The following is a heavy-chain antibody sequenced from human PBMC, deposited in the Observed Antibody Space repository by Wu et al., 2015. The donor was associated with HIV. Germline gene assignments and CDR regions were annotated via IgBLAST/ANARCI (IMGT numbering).Heavy chain of an antibody. CDR2: IIPIFGTA. J-gene: IGHJ4*02. CDR3: ARGYHQSDSSSSSWYDYFDY. V-gene: IGHV1-69*05. Sequence: QVQLVQFGAEVKKPGSSVKVTCKASGDSFTSYAISWVRQAPGQGLEWMGGIIPIFGTANYAQKFQGRVTITTDESTSTAYMELSSLRSEDTAVYYCARGYHQSDSSSSSWYDYFDYWGQGTLVTVSS. CDR1: GDSFTSYA. D-gene: IGHD6-13*01.